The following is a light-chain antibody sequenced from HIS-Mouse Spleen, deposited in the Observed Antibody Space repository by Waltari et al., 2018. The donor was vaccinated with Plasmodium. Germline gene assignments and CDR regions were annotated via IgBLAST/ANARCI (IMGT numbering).Light chain of an antibody. V-gene: IGKV3-15*01. J-gene: IGKJ3*01. CDR2: GAS. Sequence: EIVMTQSPATLSVSPGESATLSGSASQSVSSNLAWYQQKPGQAPRLLIYGASTRATGIPARFSGSGSGTEFTLTISSLQSEDFAVYYCQQYNNWSFTFGPGTKVDIK. CDR1: QSVSSN. CDR3: QQYNNWSFT.